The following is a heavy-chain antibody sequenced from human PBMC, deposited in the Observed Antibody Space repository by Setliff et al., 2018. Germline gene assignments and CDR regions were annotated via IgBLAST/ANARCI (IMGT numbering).Heavy chain of an antibody. CDR1: GDTSTTYA. Sequence: ASVKVSCKASGDTSTTYAIHWVRQAPGQGLEWMGWIDAGNGNIRYSQNFQGRVTITRDTSASTAYMELSSLTSEDTAIYYCTRGDVYSGSYYHFDYWGQGTLVTVSS. J-gene: IGHJ4*02. CDR3: TRGDVYSGSYYHFDY. V-gene: IGHV1-3*01. D-gene: IGHD1-26*01. CDR2: IDAGNGNI.